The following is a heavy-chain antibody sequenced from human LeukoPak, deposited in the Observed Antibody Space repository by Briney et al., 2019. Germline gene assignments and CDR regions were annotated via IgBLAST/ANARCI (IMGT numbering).Heavy chain of an antibody. Sequence: GGSLRLSCAASGXTFSTYVVNWVRQAPGKGLEWVSTISDSGGSTYYADSVKGRFTISRDNSKSTLYLQMNSLRAEDTAVYYCGRYYVMDVWGQGTSVTVSS. J-gene: IGHJ6*02. CDR1: GXTFSTYV. CDR2: ISDSGGST. CDR3: GRYYVMDV. V-gene: IGHV3-23*01.